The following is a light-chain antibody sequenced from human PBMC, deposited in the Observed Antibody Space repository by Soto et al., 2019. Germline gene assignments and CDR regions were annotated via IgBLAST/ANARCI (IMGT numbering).Light chain of an antibody. J-gene: IGKJ5*01. Sequence: EIVMTQSPATLSVSPGARATLSCRASQSISNLLAWYQPQPGQAPRLLMYGASTRATGFPDRFSGSGSGTEFTLTISSLHSEDFAVYYGQQYYDWPITFGQGTRLEIK. CDR3: QQYYDWPIT. CDR2: GAS. CDR1: QSISNL. V-gene: IGKV3-15*01.